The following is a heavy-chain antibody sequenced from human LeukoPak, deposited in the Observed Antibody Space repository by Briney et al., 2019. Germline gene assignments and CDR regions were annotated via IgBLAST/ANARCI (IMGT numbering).Heavy chain of an antibody. V-gene: IGHV4-61*02. Sequence: PSETLSLTFTVSGGSISSGSYYWSWIRQPAGKGLEWIGRIYTSGSTNYNPSLKSRVTISVDTSKNQFSLKLSSVTAADTAVYYCAGGEKGVPRGAKFDPWGQGTLVTVSS. CDR3: AGGEKGVPRGAKFDP. CDR2: IYTSGST. D-gene: IGHD3-16*01. J-gene: IGHJ5*02. CDR1: GGSISSGSYY.